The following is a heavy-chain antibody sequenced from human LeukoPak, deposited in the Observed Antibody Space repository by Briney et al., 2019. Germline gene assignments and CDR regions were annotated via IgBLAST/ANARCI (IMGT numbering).Heavy chain of an antibody. CDR2: LKQDGSEK. Sequence: GGSPTLSCAASGFTFSNYWMGRVRQAPGKGLEWVANLKQDGSEKYYVDSVKGRFTISRDNAKNSLYLQMNSLRAEDTAVFYCARVLLFRGNSYAGPFDYWGQGTLVTVSS. D-gene: IGHD5-18*01. V-gene: IGHV3-7*01. J-gene: IGHJ4*02. CDR3: ARVLLFRGNSYAGPFDY. CDR1: GFTFSNYW.